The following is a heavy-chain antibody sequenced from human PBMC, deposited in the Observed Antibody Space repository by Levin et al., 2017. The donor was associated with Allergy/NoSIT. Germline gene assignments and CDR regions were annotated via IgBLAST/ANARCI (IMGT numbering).Heavy chain of an antibody. CDR3: ARVRIIMVRGEDV. CDR1: GFTFSSYW. CDR2: IKEDGSEK. J-gene: IGHJ6*02. V-gene: IGHV3-7*01. D-gene: IGHD3-10*01. Sequence: PGGSLRLSCAVSGFTFSSYWMSWVRQAPRKGLEWLANIKEDGSEKHYDDSVKGRFTISRDNNKNSLYLQMNTLTAEDTAIYYCARVRIIMVRGEDVWGQGTTVTVSS.